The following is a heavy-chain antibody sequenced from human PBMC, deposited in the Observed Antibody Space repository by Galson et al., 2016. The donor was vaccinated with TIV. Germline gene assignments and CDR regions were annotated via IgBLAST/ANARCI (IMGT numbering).Heavy chain of an antibody. V-gene: IGHV1-8*02. CDR3: ARSGDYGDY. CDR1: GYTFTGYD. Sequence: SVKVSCKASGYTFTGYDINWVRQATGQGLEWMGWMNPNSGNTGYAQKSRGRVTMTRNTSVRTAYMELSSLRSEDTAVYYRARSGDYGDYWGQGTLVTVSS. J-gene: IGHJ4*02. CDR2: MNPNSGNT. D-gene: IGHD4-17*01.